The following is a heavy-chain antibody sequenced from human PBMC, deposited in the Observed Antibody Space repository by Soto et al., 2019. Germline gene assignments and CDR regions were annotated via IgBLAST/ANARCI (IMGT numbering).Heavy chain of an antibody. V-gene: IGHV3-30*18. CDR3: AKDYGDYNFNYGMDV. D-gene: IGHD4-17*01. CDR1: GFRFSAYA. J-gene: IGHJ6*02. CDR2: ISYEGSNR. Sequence: XVSLRLSGAASGFRFSAYAMHWVRQAPGKGLEWVAVISYEGSNRFYADSVKGRFTVSRDNSKNMVYLQMNSLRGEDTAVFYCAKDYGDYNFNYGMDVWGQGTTVTVS.